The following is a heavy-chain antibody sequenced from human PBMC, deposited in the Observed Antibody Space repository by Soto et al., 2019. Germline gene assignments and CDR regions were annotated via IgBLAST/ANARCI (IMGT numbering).Heavy chain of an antibody. J-gene: IGHJ4*02. Sequence: GGSLRLSCAASEFMFRMYLMSWVRQAPGKGLEWVANINQDGSEKYYADSVKGRFAISRDNTKNLLSLQMDSLRAEDTAVYYCAGIAAAAPFDYWGQGTLVTVSS. CDR3: AGIAAAAPFDY. D-gene: IGHD6-13*01. V-gene: IGHV3-7*03. CDR1: EFMFRMYL. CDR2: INQDGSEK.